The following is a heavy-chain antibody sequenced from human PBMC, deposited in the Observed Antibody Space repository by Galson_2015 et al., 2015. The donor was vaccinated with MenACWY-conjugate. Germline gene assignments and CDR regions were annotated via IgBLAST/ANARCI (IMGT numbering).Heavy chain of an antibody. Sequence: PALVKLTQTLTLTCTFSGFSLSTNKMGVGWIRQPPGKALEWLALIYWDDEKHYNPSLKSRLTITKDTSKNQVVLTLTNMDPVDTGTYYCAHRRHWGLREKPDAFDVWGQGTLVTVSS. V-gene: IGHV2-5*02. CDR3: AHRRHWGLREKPDAFDV. CDR1: GFSLSTNKMG. CDR2: IYWDDEK. D-gene: IGHD7-27*01. J-gene: IGHJ3*01.